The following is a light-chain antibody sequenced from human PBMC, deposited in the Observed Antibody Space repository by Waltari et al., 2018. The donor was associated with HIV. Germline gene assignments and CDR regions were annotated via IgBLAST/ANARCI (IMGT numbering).Light chain of an antibody. CDR1: SLRSFY. J-gene: IGLJ3*02. V-gene: IGLV3-19*01. CDR3: NSRDSSGNNWV. CDR2: GRD. Sequence: SSELTQDPAVSVALGQTVKITCQGDSLRSFYASWYQQRPGQAPILVIYGRDNRSSGIPDRFSGSHLGNTASLTIAGARAEDEADYYCNSRDSSGNNWVFGGGTKLTVL.